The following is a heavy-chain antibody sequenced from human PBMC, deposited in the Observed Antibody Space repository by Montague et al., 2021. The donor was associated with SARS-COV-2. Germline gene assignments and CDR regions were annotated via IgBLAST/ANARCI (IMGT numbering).Heavy chain of an antibody. V-gene: IGHV4-39*01. CDR2: TYYSGST. D-gene: IGHD3-3*01. Sequence: SETLSLTCTVSGGSISSSSYYWGWIRQPPGKGLEWIGGTYYSGSTYYNPSLKSRVTISVDTSKNQFSLKLSSVTAADTAVYYCAGLGSPRITIFGVVTHNWFDPWGQGTLVTVSS. CDR3: AGLGSPRITIFGVVTHNWFDP. J-gene: IGHJ5*02. CDR1: GGSISSSSYY.